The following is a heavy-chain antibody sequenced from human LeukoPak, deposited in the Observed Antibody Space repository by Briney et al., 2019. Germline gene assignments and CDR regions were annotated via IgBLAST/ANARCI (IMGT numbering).Heavy chain of an antibody. V-gene: IGHV3-23*01. CDR1: GFTFSSYV. J-gene: IGHJ4*02. Sequence: GGSLRLSCAASGFTFSSYVMSWVRQAPGKGLVWVSALTSSGDTTYYADSVKGRFTISRDNSKNTLYLQMDSLRAEDTAIYYCADFGSGSYCFDYWGQGTLVTVSS. CDR2: LTSSGDTT. D-gene: IGHD3-10*01. CDR3: ADFGSGSYCFDY.